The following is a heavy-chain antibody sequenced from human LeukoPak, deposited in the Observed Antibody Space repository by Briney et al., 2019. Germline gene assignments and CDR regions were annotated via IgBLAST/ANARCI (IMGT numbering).Heavy chain of an antibody. D-gene: IGHD3-22*01. CDR2: ISSSSSTI. J-gene: IGHJ4*02. V-gene: IGHV3-48*01. CDR3: ARDDYYDSSGYFDY. CDR1: GFTFSSYS. Sequence: PGGSLRLSCAASGFTFSSYSTNWVRQAPGKGLEWVSYISSSSSTIYYADSVKGRFTISRDNAKNSLYLQMNSLRAEDTAVYYCARDDYYDSSGYFDYWGQGTLVTVSS.